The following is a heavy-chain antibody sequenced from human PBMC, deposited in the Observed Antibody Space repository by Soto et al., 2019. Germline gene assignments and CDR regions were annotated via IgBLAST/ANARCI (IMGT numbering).Heavy chain of an antibody. J-gene: IGHJ6*02. CDR1: GFTFNTYW. CDR2: IKQDGSET. D-gene: IGHD3-10*01. V-gene: IGHV3-7*04. CDR3: ARDPPYGSGTSQNYGMDV. Sequence: PGGSLRLSCAASGFTFNTYWMTWVRQAPGKGLEWVANIKQDGSETYYVDSVKGRFTISRDNAKNSLYLQMNSLRAGDTAVYYCARDPPYGSGTSQNYGMDVWGQGTTVTVSS.